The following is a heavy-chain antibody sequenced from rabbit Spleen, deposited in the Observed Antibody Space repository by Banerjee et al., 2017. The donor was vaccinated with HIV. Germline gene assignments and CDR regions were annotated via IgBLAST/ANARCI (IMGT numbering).Heavy chain of an antibody. CDR1: GFSFSRSYD. CDR2: IYAGSSGST. J-gene: IGHJ4*01. CDR3: ARDRGSGWGEDL. Sequence: QEQLVESGGGLVKPGASLTLTCTASGFSFSRSYDMCWVRQAPGKGLEWIACIYAGSSGSTYYASWAKGRFTISKTSSTTVTLQMTSLTAADTATYFCARDRGSGWGEDLWGPGTLVTVS. D-gene: IGHD4-1*01. V-gene: IGHV1S45*01.